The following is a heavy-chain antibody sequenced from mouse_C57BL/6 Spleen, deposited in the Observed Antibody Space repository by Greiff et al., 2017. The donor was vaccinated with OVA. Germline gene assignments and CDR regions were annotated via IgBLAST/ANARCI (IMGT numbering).Heavy chain of an antibody. Sequence: QVQLQQSGAELVRPGTSVKVSCKASGYAFTNYLIEWVKQRPGQGLEWIGVINPGSGGTNYNEKFKGKATLTADNSSSTSYMQRSSLTSEDSAVYVSARNYGDYPYDLDYWGQGTTLTVSS. D-gene: IGHD2-13*01. CDR1: GYAFTNYL. J-gene: IGHJ2*01. CDR2: INPGSGGT. V-gene: IGHV1-54*01. CDR3: ARNYGDYPYDLDY.